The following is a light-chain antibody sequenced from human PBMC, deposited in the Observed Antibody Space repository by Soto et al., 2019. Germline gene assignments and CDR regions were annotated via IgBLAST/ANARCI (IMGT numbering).Light chain of an antibody. J-gene: IGKJ1*01. Sequence: DLQMTQSPSTLSASVGDRVAITCRASQSITTLLAWYQQKPGKAPKLLIYEASSLEGGVPSRFSGSGSVTEFTLTISSLQPDDFATYYCQQYYRSPWTFGQGTKVEIK. CDR1: QSITTL. CDR2: EAS. CDR3: QQYYRSPWT. V-gene: IGKV1-5*03.